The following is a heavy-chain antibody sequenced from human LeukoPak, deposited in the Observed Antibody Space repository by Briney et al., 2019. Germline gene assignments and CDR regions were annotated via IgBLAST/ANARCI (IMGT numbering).Heavy chain of an antibody. CDR3: ARVVAGNFFAFDI. D-gene: IGHD6-19*01. V-gene: IGHV4-59*12. Sequence: RGSANYNPSLRSRVTISVDMSKNQFSLKLSSVTAADTAVYYCARVVAGNFFAFDIWGQGTMVTVSS. J-gene: IGHJ3*02. CDR2: RGSA.